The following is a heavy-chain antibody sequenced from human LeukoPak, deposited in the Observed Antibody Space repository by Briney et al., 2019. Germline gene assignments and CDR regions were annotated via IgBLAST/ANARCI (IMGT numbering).Heavy chain of an antibody. CDR2: INSSSSNI. CDR1: GFTFSSYS. J-gene: IGHJ5*02. V-gene: IGHV3-21*01. D-gene: IGHD3-10*01. CDR3: ARDYVSGSFGP. Sequence: GGSLRLSCAASGFTFSSYSMNWVRQAPGKGLEWVSSINSSSSNIYYADSVKGRFTISRDNAKNSLYLQMNSLRVEDTAVYYCARDYVSGSFGPWGQGTLVTVSS.